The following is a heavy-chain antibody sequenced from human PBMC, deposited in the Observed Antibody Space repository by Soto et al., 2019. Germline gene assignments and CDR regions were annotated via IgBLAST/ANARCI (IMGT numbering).Heavy chain of an antibody. V-gene: IGHV3-11*01. CDR1: GFTFSDSY. CDR3: ARVSWREKYGMAG. CDR2: ITFSGNTV. J-gene: IGHJ6*02. Sequence: LRLSCAASGFTFSDSYMSWIRQAPGKGLEWISYITFSGNTVYYADSLKGRFTISRDNAKNSLYLQMNRLRAEDTAVYYCARVSWREKYGMAGWGQGTTVTV.